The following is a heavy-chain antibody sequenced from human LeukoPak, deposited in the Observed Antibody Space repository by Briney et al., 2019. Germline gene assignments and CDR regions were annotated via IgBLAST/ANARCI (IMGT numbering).Heavy chain of an antibody. CDR2: ISGSGGST. D-gene: IGHD2-15*01. CDR1: GFTFSSYG. CDR3: AKPGSYCSGGSCYSSLLDAFDI. V-gene: IGHV3-23*01. J-gene: IGHJ3*02. Sequence: GGSLRLSCAASGFTFSSYGMSWVRQAPGKGLEWVSAISGSGGSTYYADSVKGRFTISRDNSKNTLYLQMNSLRAEDTAVYYCAKPGSYCSGGSCYSSLLDAFDIWGQGTMVTVSS.